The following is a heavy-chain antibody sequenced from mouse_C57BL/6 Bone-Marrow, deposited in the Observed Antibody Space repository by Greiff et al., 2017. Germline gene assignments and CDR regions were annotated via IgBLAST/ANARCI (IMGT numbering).Heavy chain of an antibody. J-gene: IGHJ4*01. CDR3: ARQGFYYYGSSYPYAMDY. CDR1: GFTFSSYG. V-gene: IGHV5-6*01. Sequence: EVHLVESGGDLVKPGGSLKLSCAASGFTFSSYGMSWVRQTPDKRLEWVATISSGGSYTYYPDSVKGRFTISRDNAKNTLYLQMSSLKSEDTAMYYCARQGFYYYGSSYPYAMDYWGQGTSVTVSS. CDR2: ISSGGSYT. D-gene: IGHD1-1*01.